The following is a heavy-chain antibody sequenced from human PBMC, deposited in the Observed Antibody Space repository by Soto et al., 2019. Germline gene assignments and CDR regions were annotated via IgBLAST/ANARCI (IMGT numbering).Heavy chain of an antibody. J-gene: IGHJ6*02. CDR3: ARVVMTTVPASYYYGKDV. CDR2: IIPFIGTA. V-gene: IGHV1-69*11. CDR1: GGTFSSYA. D-gene: IGHD4-4*01. Sequence: GASVKVSCKASGGTFSSYAISWVRQAPGQGLEWMGRIIPFIGTANYAQKFQGRVTITADESTSTAYMELTSLRSEDTAVYYCARVVMTTVPASYYYGKDVWGQGTTVTVSS.